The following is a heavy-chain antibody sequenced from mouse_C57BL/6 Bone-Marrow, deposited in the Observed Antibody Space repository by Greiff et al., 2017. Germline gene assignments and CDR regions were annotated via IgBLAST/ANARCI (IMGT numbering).Heavy chain of an antibody. CDR3: TRWGSWLLRGDYYAMDY. CDR1: GYTFTDYE. J-gene: IGHJ4*01. Sequence: VQGVESGAELVRPGASVTLSCKASGYTFTDYEMHWVKQTPVHGLEWIGAIDPETGGTAYNQKFKGKAILTADTSSSTAYMELRSLTSEDSAVYYCTRWGSWLLRGDYYAMDYWGQGTSVTVSS. CDR2: IDPETGGT. V-gene: IGHV1-15*01. D-gene: IGHD2-3*01.